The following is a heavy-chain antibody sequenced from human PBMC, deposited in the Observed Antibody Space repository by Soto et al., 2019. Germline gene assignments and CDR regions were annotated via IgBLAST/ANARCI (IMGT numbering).Heavy chain of an antibody. V-gene: IGHV3-48*03. CDR1: GFTFRSYE. J-gene: IGHJ6*02. D-gene: IGHD3-22*01. CDR2: ITSSGSPI. CDR3: ARSGYYGSSGYPYYYYGMDV. Sequence: GGSLRLSCAASGFTFRSYEMNWVRQAPGKGLEWVSYITSSGSPIYYADSVKGRFTISRDNAKNSLYLQMNSLRGEDTAVYYCARSGYYGSSGYPYYYYGMDVWGQGTTVTVSS.